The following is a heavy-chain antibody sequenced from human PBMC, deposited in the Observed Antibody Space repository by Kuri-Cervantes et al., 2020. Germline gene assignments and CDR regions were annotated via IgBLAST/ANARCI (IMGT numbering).Heavy chain of an antibody. J-gene: IGHJ6*02. CDR1: GFTFSSYA. V-gene: IGHV3-30*04. CDR2: ISYDGSNK. CDR3: ARAHYDFWSGYYTGHYYYGMDV. Sequence: LSLTCAASGFTFSSYAMHWVRQAPGKGLEWVAVISYDGSNKYYADSVKGRFTISRDNAKNSLYLQMNSLRDEDTAVYYCARAHYDFWSGYYTGHYYYGMDVWGQGTTVTVSS. D-gene: IGHD3-3*01.